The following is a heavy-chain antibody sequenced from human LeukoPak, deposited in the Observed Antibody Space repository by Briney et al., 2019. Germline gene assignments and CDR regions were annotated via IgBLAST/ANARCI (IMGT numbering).Heavy chain of an antibody. D-gene: IGHD1-1*01. V-gene: IGHV6-1*01. CDR3: ARSTGPIDY. CDR1: GDSVSSNSAA. CDR2: TYYRSKWYT. J-gene: IGHJ4*02. Sequence: SQTLSLACAISGDSVSSNSAAWNWIRQSPSRGLEWLGRTYYRSKWYTYYAASVKSRIAINRDTSKNQFSLQLNSVTPEDTAVYYCARSTGPIDYWGQGTLVTVSS.